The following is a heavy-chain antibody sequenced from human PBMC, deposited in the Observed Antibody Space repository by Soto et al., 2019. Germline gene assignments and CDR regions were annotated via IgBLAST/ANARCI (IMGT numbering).Heavy chain of an antibody. Sequence: QLQLQESGSGLVKPSQTLSLTCAVSGGYISGTTYSWSWIRQPPGKGLEWIGYIYDSGNTYYNPSIQSHYSRSVDRSKNQISLKLSSVTAADTAVYYCASGQRAAAGHSRFDYWGQGALVTLS. CDR1: GGYISGTTYS. V-gene: IGHV4-30-2*01. J-gene: IGHJ4*02. CDR3: ASGQRAAAGHSRFDY. D-gene: IGHD6-13*01. CDR2: IYDSGNT.